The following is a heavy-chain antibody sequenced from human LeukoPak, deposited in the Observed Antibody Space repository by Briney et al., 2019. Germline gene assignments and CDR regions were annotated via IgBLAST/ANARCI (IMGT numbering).Heavy chain of an antibody. V-gene: IGHV4-34*01. CDR2: INHSGST. D-gene: IGHD3-10*01. J-gene: IGHJ5*02. CDR1: GGSFSGYY. CDR3: ARGPRVRGVIIVVSWFDP. Sequence: SETLSLTCAVYGGSFSGYYWSWIRQPPGKGLEWIGEINHSGSTNYNPSLKSRVTISVDTSKNQFSLKLSSVTAADTAVYYYARGPRVRGVIIVVSWFDPWGQGTLVTVSS.